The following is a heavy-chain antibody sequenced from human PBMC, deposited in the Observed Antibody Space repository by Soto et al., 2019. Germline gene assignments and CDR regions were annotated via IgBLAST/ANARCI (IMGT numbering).Heavy chain of an antibody. Sequence: SQTLSLTCAISEDSVSSNTASLNLIMQSPSRGLEWLGRTYFRSKWYNDYAVSVKSRIIIDPDTSNNQFSLQLNSVTPEDTAVYFCAKGDNLGPKTGYAFDPWGQGIMVTVS. D-gene: IGHD5-12*01. CDR3: AKGDNLGPKTGYAFDP. J-gene: IGHJ5*02. CDR1: EDSVSSNTAS. V-gene: IGHV6-1*01. CDR2: TYFRSKWYN.